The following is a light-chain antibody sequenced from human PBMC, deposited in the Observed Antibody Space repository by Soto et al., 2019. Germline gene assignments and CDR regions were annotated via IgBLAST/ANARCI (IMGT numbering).Light chain of an antibody. CDR2: GVT. V-gene: IGLV2-14*01. CDR3: SSFTTSYFYV. Sequence: QCALAQPASVSGSPGQSITISCTGSGSDIGAYNYVSWYQQHPGKAPKLLIHGVTRRPSGVSSRFSASKSAYTASLTISGLQAEEEATYFCSSFTTSYFYVFGPGTKVTVL. J-gene: IGLJ1*01. CDR1: GSDIGAYNY.